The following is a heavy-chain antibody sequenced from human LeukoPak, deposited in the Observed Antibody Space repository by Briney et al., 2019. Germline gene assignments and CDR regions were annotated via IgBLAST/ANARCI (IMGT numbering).Heavy chain of an antibody. J-gene: IGHJ2*01. Sequence: ASVKVSCKASGYTFTSYGITWVRQAPGQGLEWMGLINGYNANTNCAQKLQGRVTMTTDTSTSTAYMELRSLRSDDTAVYYCARYSGSYNWYFDLWGRGTLVTVSS. CDR1: GYTFTSYG. CDR3: ARYSGSYNWYFDL. CDR2: INGYNANT. D-gene: IGHD1-26*01. V-gene: IGHV1-18*01.